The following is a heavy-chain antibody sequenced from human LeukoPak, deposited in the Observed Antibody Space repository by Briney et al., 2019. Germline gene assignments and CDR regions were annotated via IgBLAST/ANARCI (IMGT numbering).Heavy chain of an antibody. D-gene: IGHD4-17*01. CDR3: AKNPPLGLRRHLGPFDP. V-gene: IGHV3-30*18. Sequence: PGGSLRLSCAASGFTFSSYGMHWVRQAPGKGLEWVAVISYDGSNKYYADSVKGRFTISRDNSKNTLYLQMNSLRAEDTAVYYCAKNPPLGLRRHLGPFDPWGQGTLVTVSS. CDR2: ISYDGSNK. J-gene: IGHJ5*02. CDR1: GFTFSSYG.